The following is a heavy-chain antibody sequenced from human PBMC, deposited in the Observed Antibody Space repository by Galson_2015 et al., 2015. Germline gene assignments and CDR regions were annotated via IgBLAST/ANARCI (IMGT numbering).Heavy chain of an antibody. V-gene: IGHV3-33*01. D-gene: IGHD6-13*01. CDR3: ARETYSSRGGMDV. Sequence: SLRLSCAASGFTFSSYGMHWVRQAPGKGLEWVAVIWYDGSNKYYADSVKGRFTISRDNSKNTLYLQMNSLRAEDTAVYYCARETYSSRGGMDVWGQGTTVTVSS. J-gene: IGHJ6*02. CDR2: IWYDGSNK. CDR1: GFTFSSYG.